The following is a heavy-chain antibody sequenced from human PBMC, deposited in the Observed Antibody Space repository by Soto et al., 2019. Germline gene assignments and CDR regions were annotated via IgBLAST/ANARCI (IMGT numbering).Heavy chain of an antibody. CDR1: GFTFSDYY. D-gene: IGHD6-19*01. CDR3: ARARGYSRGWRYFDF. CDR2: ISGDGNTV. Sequence: QVQLVQSGGGLVKPGGSLRLSCAASGFTFSDYYMNWIRQAPGKGLEWVSYISGDGNTVYYADSVRGRFTLSRDNAQRSQHLQMDSLRAEDTAVYYCARARGYSRGWRYFDFWGQGTLVTVSS. J-gene: IGHJ4*02. V-gene: IGHV3-11*01.